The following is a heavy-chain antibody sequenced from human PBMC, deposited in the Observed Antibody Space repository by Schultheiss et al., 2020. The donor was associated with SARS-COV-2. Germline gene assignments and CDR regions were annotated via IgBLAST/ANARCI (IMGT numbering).Heavy chain of an antibody. J-gene: IGHJ5*02. CDR1: GGSISSGDYY. D-gene: IGHD1-1*01. CDR2: IYYSGST. Sequence: LRLSCTVSGGSISSGDYYWSWIRQPPGKGLEWIGYIYYSGSTYYNPSLKSRVTISVDTSKNQFSLKLSSVTAADTAVYYCARSGPAFEGFDPWGQGTLVTVSS. V-gene: IGHV4-30-4*01. CDR3: ARSGPAFEGFDP.